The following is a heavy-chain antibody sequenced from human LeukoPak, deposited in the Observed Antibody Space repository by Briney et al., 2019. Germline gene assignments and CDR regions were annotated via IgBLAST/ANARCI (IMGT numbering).Heavy chain of an antibody. CDR1: GGPISSYY. D-gene: IGHD3-10*01. J-gene: IGHJ6*02. CDR2: IYYSGST. CDR3: ARVGGQNYYYYGMDV. Sequence: SETLSLTCTVSGGPISSYYWSWLRQPPGKGLEWIGYIYYSGSTNYNPSLKSRVTISVDTSKNQFSLNLSSLTAADTAVYYCARVGGQNYYYYGMDVWGQGTTVTVSS. V-gene: IGHV4-59*01.